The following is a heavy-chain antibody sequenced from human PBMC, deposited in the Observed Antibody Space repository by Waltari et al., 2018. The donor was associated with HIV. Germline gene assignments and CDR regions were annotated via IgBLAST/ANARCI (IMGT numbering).Heavy chain of an antibody. CDR1: GDAVLTNSVA. J-gene: IGHJ3*02. Sequence: QVQLQQSGPRLVKPSQTLSVTCAISGDAVLTNSVAWNWIWQSPSRGLEWLGRTYYRSKWYRDYSLSVKSRINITADVSKNQFSLLLHSVTPEDTSLYFCARGTPVSARVDVFDIWGQGTPVTVSS. V-gene: IGHV6-1*01. CDR2: TYYRSKWYR. CDR3: ARGTPVSARVDVFDI. D-gene: IGHD6-19*01.